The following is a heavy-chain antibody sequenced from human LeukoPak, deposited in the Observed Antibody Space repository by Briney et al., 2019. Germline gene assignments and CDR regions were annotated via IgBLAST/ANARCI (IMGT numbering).Heavy chain of an antibody. V-gene: IGHV3-23*01. Sequence: GGSLRLSCAASGFTFSSYAMSWVRQVPGKGLEWVSAISGSGGRTYYADSVKGRFTISRDNSKNTLYLQMNSLRAEDTAVYYCAKVYYDSSGSNYFDYWGQGTLVTVSS. J-gene: IGHJ4*02. CDR2: ISGSGGRT. CDR3: AKVYYDSSGSNYFDY. D-gene: IGHD3-22*01. CDR1: GFTFSSYA.